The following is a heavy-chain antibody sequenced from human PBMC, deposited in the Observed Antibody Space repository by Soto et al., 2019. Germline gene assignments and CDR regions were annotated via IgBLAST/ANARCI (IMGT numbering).Heavy chain of an antibody. Sequence: QVQLQGSGPGLVKPSGTLSLTCTVSGGSISTNTWWNWVRQSPEKGLEWIGEAHPSGDTNYHPSLKSPASISLDTSNTQFSLRLTSVTAADTAVSFCARVRAGCSTSSCYLDDWGQGTLVTVSS. CDR1: GGSISTNTW. CDR3: ARVRAGCSTSSCYLDD. D-gene: IGHD2-2*01. CDR2: AHPSGDT. V-gene: IGHV4-4*02. J-gene: IGHJ4*02.